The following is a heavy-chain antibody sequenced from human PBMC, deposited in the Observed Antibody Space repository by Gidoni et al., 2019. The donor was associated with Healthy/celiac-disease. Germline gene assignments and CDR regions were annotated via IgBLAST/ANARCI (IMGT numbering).Heavy chain of an antibody. CDR3: ARDRGAAATLMWALGAHYYYGMDV. D-gene: IGHD6-13*01. CDR2: ISYDGSNK. CDR1: GFTFSSYA. V-gene: IGHV3-30-3*01. J-gene: IGHJ6*02. Sequence: QVQLVESGGGVVQPGRSLRLPCAASGFTFSSYALHWVRQAPGKGLEWVAVISYDGSNKYYADSVKGRFTISRDNSKNTLYLQMNSLRAEDTAVYYCARDRGAAATLMWALGAHYYYGMDVWGQGTTVTVSS.